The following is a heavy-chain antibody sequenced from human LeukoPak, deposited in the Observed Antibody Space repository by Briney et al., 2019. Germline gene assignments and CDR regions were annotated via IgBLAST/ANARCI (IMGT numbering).Heavy chain of an antibody. CDR3: ARAHDGDYADY. D-gene: IGHD4-17*01. J-gene: IGHJ4*02. CDR1: GGSISNSNYY. V-gene: IGHV4-39*01. Sequence: VKPSETLSLTCTVSGGSISNSNYYWGWIRQPPGKGLEWIGNIYYSGSTYYNPSLRSRVTISVDTSKNQFSLKLSSVTAADTAVYYCARAHDGDYADYWGLGTLVTVSS. CDR2: IYYSGST.